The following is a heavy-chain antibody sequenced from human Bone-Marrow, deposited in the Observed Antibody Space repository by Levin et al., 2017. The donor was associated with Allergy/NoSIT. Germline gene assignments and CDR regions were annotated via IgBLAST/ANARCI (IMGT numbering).Heavy chain of an antibody. Sequence: PGASVKVSCKASGYTFSKYGLNWVRQAPGQGLQWMGWINTDSGEPFYDQGVGERFVFSLDASVSTAYLQISDLQPEDTAFYYCARADCSGAICSFDPWGQGSLVTVSS. CDR3: ARADCSGAICSFDP. D-gene: IGHD2-15*01. J-gene: IGHJ5*02. V-gene: IGHV7-4-1*02. CDR1: GYTFSKYG. CDR2: INTDSGEP.